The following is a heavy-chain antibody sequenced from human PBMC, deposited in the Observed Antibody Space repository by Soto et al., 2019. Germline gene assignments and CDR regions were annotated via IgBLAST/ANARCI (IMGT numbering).Heavy chain of an antibody. J-gene: IGHJ5*02. V-gene: IGHV4-4*07. CDR3: ARTQWLTSYNWFDP. CDR1: GGSISSYY. D-gene: IGHD3-22*01. CDR2: IYTSGST. Sequence: PSETLSLTCTVSGGSISSYYWGWIRQPAGKGLEWIGRIYTSGSTNYNPSLKSRVTMSVDTSKNQFSLKLSSVTAADTAVYYCARTQWLTSYNWFDPWGQGTLVTVSS.